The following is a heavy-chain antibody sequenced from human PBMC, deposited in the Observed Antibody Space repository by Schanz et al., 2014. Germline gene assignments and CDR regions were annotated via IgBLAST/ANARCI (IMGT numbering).Heavy chain of an antibody. Sequence: VQLVESGGGVVQPGRSLRLSCAASGFTFSNSPLHWVRQAPGKGLDWVAFIRYDGSSKYYADSVRGRFTISRDNSRNTVYLQMNNVGVDDTATYYCVKTDAGWRFDYWGQGTLVTVSS. CDR2: IRYDGSSK. V-gene: IGHV3-33*03. D-gene: IGHD6-19*01. CDR1: GFTFSNSP. CDR3: VKTDAGWRFDY. J-gene: IGHJ4*02.